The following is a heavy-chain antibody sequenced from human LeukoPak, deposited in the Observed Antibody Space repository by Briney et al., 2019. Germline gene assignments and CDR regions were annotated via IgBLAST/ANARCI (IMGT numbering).Heavy chain of an antibody. D-gene: IGHD1-20*01. J-gene: IGHJ4*02. Sequence: GGSLRLSCAASGFTFSSYWMSWVRQAPGKGPEWVANIKQDGSEKDYVDSVKGRFTISRDNAKNSLYLQMNSLRAEDTAVYYCATDPYNWDPFDYWGQGTLVTVSS. CDR2: IKQDGSEK. CDR1: GFTFSSYW. V-gene: IGHV3-7*01. CDR3: ATDPYNWDPFDY.